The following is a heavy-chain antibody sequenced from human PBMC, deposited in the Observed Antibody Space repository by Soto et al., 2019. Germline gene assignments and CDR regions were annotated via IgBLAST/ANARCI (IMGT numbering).Heavy chain of an antibody. CDR2: IYYSGST. CDR1: GGSISSGDYY. V-gene: IGHV4-30-4*01. J-gene: IGHJ4*02. Sequence: SETLSLTCTVSGGSISSGDYYWSWIRQPPGKGLEWIGYIYYSGSTYYNPSLKSRVTISVDTSKNQFSLKLSSVTAAVTAVYYCARAYYDYVWGSYRTYYFDYWGQGTLVTVSS. D-gene: IGHD3-16*02. CDR3: ARAYYDYVWGSYRTYYFDY.